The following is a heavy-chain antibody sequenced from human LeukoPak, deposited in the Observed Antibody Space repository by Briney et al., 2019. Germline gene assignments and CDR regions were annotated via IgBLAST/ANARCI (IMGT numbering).Heavy chain of an antibody. Sequence: PSETLSLTGAGYGGSFSGYYWSWLRHPPGKGLEWIGEINHSGSTNYNPSLKSRVTISSDTSKNQFSLRLNSVTAADTAVYYCATGYSSGWPYFDYWGQGTLVTVSS. V-gene: IGHV4-34*01. CDR2: INHSGST. CDR1: GGSFSGYY. J-gene: IGHJ4*02. CDR3: ATGYSSGWPYFDY. D-gene: IGHD6-19*01.